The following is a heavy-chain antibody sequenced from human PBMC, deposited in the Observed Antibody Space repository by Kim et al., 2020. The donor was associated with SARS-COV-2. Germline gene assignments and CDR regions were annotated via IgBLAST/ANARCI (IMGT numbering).Heavy chain of an antibody. Sequence: RFTISRDNSKNTLYLQMNSLGAEDTAVYYCAKDLYYDFWSGSSDYYGMDVWGQGTTVTVSS. V-gene: IGHV3-23*01. CDR3: AKDLYYDFWSGSSDYYGMDV. J-gene: IGHJ6*02. D-gene: IGHD3-3*01.